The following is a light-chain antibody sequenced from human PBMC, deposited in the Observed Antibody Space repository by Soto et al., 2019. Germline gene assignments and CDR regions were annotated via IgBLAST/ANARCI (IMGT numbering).Light chain of an antibody. J-gene: IGKJ5*01. CDR3: QQSYSTPSIT. CDR1: QSINTY. V-gene: IGKV1-39*01. Sequence: DIQMSQSPSSLSASVGDRVTITCRASQSINTYLHWYQQKPGKAXKLLIYTASSLQSGVPSRFSGSGSGTEFTLPISSLQPEDFANYYCQQSYSTPSITFGQGTRLEIK. CDR2: TAS.